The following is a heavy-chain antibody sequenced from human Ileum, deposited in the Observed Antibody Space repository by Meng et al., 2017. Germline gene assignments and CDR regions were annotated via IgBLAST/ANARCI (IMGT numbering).Heavy chain of an antibody. J-gene: IGHJ4*02. CDR3: ASRANYDFWSGYFAPLGY. V-gene: IGHV1-2*02. CDR2: INPNNGGT. Sequence: PLVQSGRVVKKPGASVKVSCKASGYIFTGYYIHWVRQAPGQGLEWMGWINPNNGGTNYAQKFQGRVTMTRDTSITTAYMELSRLSSDDTAVYYCASRANYDFWSGYFAPLGYWGQGTLVTVSS. D-gene: IGHD3-3*01. CDR1: GYIFTGYY.